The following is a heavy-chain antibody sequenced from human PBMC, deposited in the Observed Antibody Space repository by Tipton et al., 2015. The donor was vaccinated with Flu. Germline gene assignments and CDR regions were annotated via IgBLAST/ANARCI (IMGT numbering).Heavy chain of an antibody. V-gene: IGHV3-66*02. Sequence: SLRLSCAASGFTVSSNYMSWVRQAPGKGLEWVSVIYSGGSTYYADSVKGRVTISRDNSKNTLYLQMNSLRAEDTAVYYCARDAGGGLGTAFDIWGQGTMVTVSS. CDR1: GFTVSSNY. CDR2: IYSGGST. J-gene: IGHJ3*02. CDR3: ARDAGGGLGTAFDI. D-gene: IGHD2-2*01.